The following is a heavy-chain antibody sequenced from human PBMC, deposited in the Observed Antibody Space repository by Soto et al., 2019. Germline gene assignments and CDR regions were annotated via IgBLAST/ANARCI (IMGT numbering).Heavy chain of an antibody. J-gene: IGHJ5*02. D-gene: IGHD2-2*01. V-gene: IGHV3-23*01. CDR1: GFTFSSYA. Sequence: GGSLRLSCAASGFTFSSYAMSWVRQAPGKGLEWVSAISGSGGSTYYADSVKGRFTISRDNSKNTLYLQMNSLRAEDTAVYYCAKEALFIVVVPAARSAWFDPWGQGTLVTVSS. CDR2: ISGSGGST. CDR3: AKEALFIVVVPAARSAWFDP.